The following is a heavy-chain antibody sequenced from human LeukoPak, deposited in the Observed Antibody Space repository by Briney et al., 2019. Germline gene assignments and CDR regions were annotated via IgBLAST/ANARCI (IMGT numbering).Heavy chain of an antibody. J-gene: IGHJ6*03. D-gene: IGHD3-16*02. CDR3: ARHIGGGIEDMDV. CDR2: IYVTGA. V-gene: IGHV4-59*08. Sequence: SETLSLTCTVSGGSIGTYYWSWVRQSPGTGLEWIGYIYVTGARYNPYLQSRVTISVDRSRNQFFLKMTSVTAADAAVYYCARHIGGGIEDMDVWGRGTKVTVSS. CDR1: GGSIGTYY.